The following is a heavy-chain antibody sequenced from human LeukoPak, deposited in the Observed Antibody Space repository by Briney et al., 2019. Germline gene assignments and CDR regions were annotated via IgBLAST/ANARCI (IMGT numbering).Heavy chain of an antibody. J-gene: IGHJ4*02. Sequence: GGSLRLSCAASGFTFSNYAMSWVRQAPGKGLEWVSAISGNDGSTYYADSAKGRFTISRDDSKNTLYLEMSSLRAEDTAIFYCAKEICGDARETFDCWGQGTLVTVSS. D-gene: IGHD4-17*01. CDR1: GFTFSNYA. CDR3: AKEICGDARETFDC. CDR2: ISGNDGST. V-gene: IGHV3-23*01.